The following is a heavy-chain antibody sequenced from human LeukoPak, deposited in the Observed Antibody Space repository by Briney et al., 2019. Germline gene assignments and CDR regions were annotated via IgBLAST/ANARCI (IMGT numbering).Heavy chain of an antibody. CDR3: ARGGSYLSAFDI. V-gene: IGHV3-74*01. Sequence: PGGSLRLSCAASGFTFSNYWMHWVRQAPGKGLVWVSRINTDGSSTSYVDSVKGRFTISRDNAKNTLYLQMNSLRAEDTAVYYCARGGSYLSAFDIWGQGTMVTVSS. D-gene: IGHD1-26*01. CDR2: INTDGSST. CDR1: GFTFSNYW. J-gene: IGHJ3*02.